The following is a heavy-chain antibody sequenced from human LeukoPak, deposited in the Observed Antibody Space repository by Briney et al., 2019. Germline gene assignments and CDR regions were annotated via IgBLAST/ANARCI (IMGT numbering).Heavy chain of an antibody. D-gene: IGHD3-10*01. J-gene: IGHJ6*02. Sequence: SETLSLTCTVSGGSISSGDYYWSWIRQPPGKGLEWIGYIYYSGSTYYNPSLKSRATISVDTSKNQFSLKLSSVTAADTAVYYCARVEMTMVRGYYYYGMDVWGQGATVTVSS. V-gene: IGHV4-30-4*01. CDR2: IYYSGST. CDR3: ARVEMTMVRGYYYYGMDV. CDR1: GGSISSGDYY.